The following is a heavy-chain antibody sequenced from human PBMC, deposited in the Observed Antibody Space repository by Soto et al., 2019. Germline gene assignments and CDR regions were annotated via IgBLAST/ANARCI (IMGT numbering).Heavy chain of an antibody. CDR2: ISYAGNDN. V-gene: IGHV3-30-3*01. CDR3: TRDRQQWLEPAGGALPF. CDR1: GFTLSSYV. Sequence: GGSLRLSCAASGFTLSSYVMHWVRQAPGKGLEWVARISYAGNDNYYADSVKGRFTISRDNSKKTLYLQMTSLRADDTAVYYCTRDRQQWLEPAGGALPFWGQGTMVTVSS. D-gene: IGHD6-19*01. J-gene: IGHJ3*01.